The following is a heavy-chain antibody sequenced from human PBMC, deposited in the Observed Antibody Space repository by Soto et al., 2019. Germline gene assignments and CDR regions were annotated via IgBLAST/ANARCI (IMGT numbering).Heavy chain of an antibody. CDR2: IIPIFGTA. V-gene: IGHV1-69*13. Sequence: ASVKVSCKASGGTFSSYAISWVRQAPGQGLEWMGGIIPIFGTANYAQKFQGRVTITADESTSTAYMELSSLRSEDTAVYYCARGSPLAAIRYYYGMDVWGQGTTATVSS. D-gene: IGHD2-2*01. CDR1: GGTFSSYA. CDR3: ARGSPLAAIRYYYGMDV. J-gene: IGHJ6*02.